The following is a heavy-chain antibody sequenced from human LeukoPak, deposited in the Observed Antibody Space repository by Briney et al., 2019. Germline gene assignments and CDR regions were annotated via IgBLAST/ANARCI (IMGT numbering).Heavy chain of an antibody. V-gene: IGHV4-59*01. D-gene: IGHD3-10*01. CDR1: GGSISSYY. CDR3: ARGLWFGGLPFDY. J-gene: IGHJ4*02. CDR2: IYYSGST. Sequence: SETLSLTCTVSGGSISSYYWSWIRQPPGKGLEWIGYIYYSGSTNYNPSLKSRVTISVDTSKNQFSLKLSSVTAADTAVYYCARGLWFGGLPFDYWGQGTLVTVSS.